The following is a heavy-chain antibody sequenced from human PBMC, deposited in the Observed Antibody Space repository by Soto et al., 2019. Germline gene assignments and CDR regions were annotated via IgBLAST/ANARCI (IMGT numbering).Heavy chain of an antibody. CDR2: IYYSGST. CDR1: GGSISSGGYY. Sequence: SETLSLTCTVSGGSISSGGYYWSWIRQHPGKGLEWIGYIYYSGSTYYNPSLKSRVTISVDTSKNQFSLKLSSVTTADTAVYYCARGDYYDSSGYYYDAFDIWGQGTMVTVSS. J-gene: IGHJ3*02. V-gene: IGHV4-31*03. D-gene: IGHD3-22*01. CDR3: ARGDYYDSSGYYYDAFDI.